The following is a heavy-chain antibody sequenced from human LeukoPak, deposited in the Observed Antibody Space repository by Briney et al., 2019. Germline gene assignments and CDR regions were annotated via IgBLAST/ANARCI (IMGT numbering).Heavy chain of an antibody. J-gene: IGHJ5*02. V-gene: IGHV1-2*02. CDR3: PRGLPGIAAAGPRSWFDP. CDR1: GYTFTGYY. D-gene: IGHD6-13*01. CDR2: INPNSGGT. Sequence: SVTVSCKASGYTFTGYYMHWVRQAPGQGLEWMGWINPNSGGTNYAQKFQGRVTMTRDTSISTANMELSRLRSHDTAVYYCPRGLPGIAAAGPRSWFDPWGQGTLVTVSS.